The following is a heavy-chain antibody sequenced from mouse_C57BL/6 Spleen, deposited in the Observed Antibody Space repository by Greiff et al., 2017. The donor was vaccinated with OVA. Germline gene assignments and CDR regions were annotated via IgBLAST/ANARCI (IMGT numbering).Heavy chain of an antibody. CDR3: AIGDYPYYYAMDY. V-gene: IGHV1-22*01. CDR2: INPNNGGT. CDR1: GYTFTDYN. J-gene: IGHJ4*01. Sequence: LVEESGPELVQPGASVKMSCKASGYTFTDYNMHWVKQSHGKSLEWIGYINPNNGGTSYNQKFKGKATLTVNKSSSTAYMELRSLTSEDSAVYYCAIGDYPYYYAMDYWGQGTSVTVSS. D-gene: IGHD2-4*01.